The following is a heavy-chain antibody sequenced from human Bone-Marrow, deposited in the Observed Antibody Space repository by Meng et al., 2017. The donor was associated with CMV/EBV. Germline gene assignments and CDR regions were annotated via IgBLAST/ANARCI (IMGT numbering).Heavy chain of an antibody. J-gene: IGHJ6*02. Sequence: ASVKVSCKASGYTFSSYGISWVRQAPGQGLEWMGWISDYNGNTNYAQKLQGRVTMTTDTPTSTAYMELRSLRSDDTAVYYCASRSSYYYYYGRDVWGQGNRVNVAS. V-gene: IGHV1-18*01. CDR3: ASRSSYYYYYGRDV. CDR2: ISDYNGNT. D-gene: IGHD6-6*01. CDR1: GYTFSSYG.